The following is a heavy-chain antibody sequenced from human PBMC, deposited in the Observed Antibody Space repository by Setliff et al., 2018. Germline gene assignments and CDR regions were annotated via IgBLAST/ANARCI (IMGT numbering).Heavy chain of an antibody. CDR3: AHIAGGGNSPRHDY. CDR1: GFSLSTSLVG. V-gene: IGHV2-5*01. CDR2: IYWNDEK. Sequence: SGPTLVNPTQTLTLTCTFSGFSLSTSLVGVGWIRHPPGKALEWLALIYWNDEKRYSPSLKSRLTITKDTSKNQVVLTMTNMDPVDTATYYCAHIAGGGNSPRHDYWGQGTLVTVSS. J-gene: IGHJ4*02. D-gene: IGHD2-21*01.